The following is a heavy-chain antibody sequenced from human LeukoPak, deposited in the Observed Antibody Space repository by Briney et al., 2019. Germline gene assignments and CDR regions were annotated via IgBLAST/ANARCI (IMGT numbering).Heavy chain of an antibody. CDR3: AGGGQWLAFDQ. J-gene: IGHJ4*02. V-gene: IGHV4-59*01. CDR1: GGSINNYF. Sequence: SETLSLTRTVSGGSINNYFWSWMRPPPGKGVEWIGYIHYSGSTNYKPSIKSRVTISVDTSKSQFSLKLSSVTAADAAVYYCAGGGQWLAFDQWGQGTLVTVSS. CDR2: IHYSGST. D-gene: IGHD6-19*01.